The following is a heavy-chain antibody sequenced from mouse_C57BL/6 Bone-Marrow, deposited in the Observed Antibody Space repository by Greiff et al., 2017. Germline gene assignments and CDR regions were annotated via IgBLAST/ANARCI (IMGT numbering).Heavy chain of an antibody. Sequence: EVQGVESGGDLVKPGGSLKLSCAASGFTFSSYGMSWVRQTPDKRLEWVATISSGGSYTYYPDSVKGRFTISRDNAKNTLYLQMSSLKSDDTAMYYCASRRGTVPYFDYWGQGTTLTVSS. CDR2: ISSGGSYT. J-gene: IGHJ2*01. CDR1: GFTFSSYG. V-gene: IGHV5-6*01. CDR3: ASRRGTVPYFDY. D-gene: IGHD1-1*01.